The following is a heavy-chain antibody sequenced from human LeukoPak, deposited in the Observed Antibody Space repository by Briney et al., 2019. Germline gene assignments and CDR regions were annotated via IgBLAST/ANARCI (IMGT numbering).Heavy chain of an antibody. CDR3: ARSESDFWSGYKAFDI. Sequence: PSETLSLTCTVSGGSISSGSYYWSLIRQPAGKGLEWIGRIYTSGSTNYNPSLKSRVTISVDTSKNQFSLKLSSVTAADTAVYYCARSESDFWSGYKAFDIWGQGTMVTVSS. CDR2: IYTSGST. D-gene: IGHD3-3*01. V-gene: IGHV4-61*02. J-gene: IGHJ3*02. CDR1: GGSISSGSYY.